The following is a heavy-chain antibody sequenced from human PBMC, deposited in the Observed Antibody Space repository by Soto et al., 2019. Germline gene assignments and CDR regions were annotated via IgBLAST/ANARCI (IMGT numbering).Heavy chain of an antibody. CDR2: IYYSGST. V-gene: IGHV4-59*01. CDR3: ARGRYYYDSSGRSSRNNYYYGMDV. J-gene: IGHJ6*02. D-gene: IGHD3-22*01. CDR1: GGSISSYY. Sequence: SETLSLTCTVSGGSISSYYWSWIRQPPWKGLEWIGYIYYSGSTNYNPSLKSRVTISVDTSKNQFSLKLSSVAAADTAVYYCARGRYYYDSSGRSSRNNYYYGMDVWGQGTTVTVSS.